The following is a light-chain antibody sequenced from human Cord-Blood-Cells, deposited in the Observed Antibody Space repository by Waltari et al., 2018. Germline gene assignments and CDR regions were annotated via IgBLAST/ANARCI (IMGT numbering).Light chain of an antibody. Sequence: DIVMTQSPDSLAVSLGERATINCKSSQSVLYSSKNKNYLAWYQQKPGQTPKLLIYWASTRESGVPDRFSGSGSGTDFTLTISSLQAEDVAVYYCQQYYSTPRTFGPGTKVDIK. CDR2: WAS. J-gene: IGKJ3*01. CDR3: QQYYSTPRT. CDR1: QSVLYSSKNKNY. V-gene: IGKV4-1*01.